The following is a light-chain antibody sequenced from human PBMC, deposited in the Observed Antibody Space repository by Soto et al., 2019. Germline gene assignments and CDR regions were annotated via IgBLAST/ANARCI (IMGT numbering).Light chain of an antibody. J-gene: IGLJ1*01. Sequence: QSVLTQSASVSGSPGQAITISCSGSSSDVGAHNFVSWYQHHPGKAPKLMIYEVSNRPSGVSNRFSGSKSGNTASLTISGLQAEDEADYYCNSYTSSNTYVFGSGTKVTVL. CDR1: SSDVGAHNF. CDR3: NSYTSSNTYV. V-gene: IGLV2-14*01. CDR2: EVS.